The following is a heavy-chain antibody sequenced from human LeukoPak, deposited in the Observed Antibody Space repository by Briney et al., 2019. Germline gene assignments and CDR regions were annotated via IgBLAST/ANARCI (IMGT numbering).Heavy chain of an antibody. Sequence: TGGSLRLSCAASGFTFSSYGMHWVRQAPGKGLEWVAVIWYDGSNKYYADSVKGRFTISRDNSKNTLYLQMNSLRAEDTAVYYCARDYYDSSGYYYYYGMDVWGQGTTVTVSS. J-gene: IGHJ6*02. CDR1: GFTFSSYG. CDR3: ARDYYDSSGYYYYYGMDV. CDR2: IWYDGSNK. D-gene: IGHD3-22*01. V-gene: IGHV3-33*01.